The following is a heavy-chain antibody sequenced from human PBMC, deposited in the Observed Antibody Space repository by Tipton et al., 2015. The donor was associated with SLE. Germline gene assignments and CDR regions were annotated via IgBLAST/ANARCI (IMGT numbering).Heavy chain of an antibody. D-gene: IGHD3-3*01. J-gene: IGHJ3*02. CDR1: GGSISSYY. CDR2: IYYSGST. V-gene: IGHV4-39*07. Sequence: TLSLTCTVSGGSISSYYWSWIRQPPGKGLEWIGSIYYSGSTYYNPSLKSRVTISVDTSKNQFSLKLSSVTAADTAVYYCARTSGRFRAFDIWGQGTMVTVSS. CDR3: ARTSGRFRAFDI.